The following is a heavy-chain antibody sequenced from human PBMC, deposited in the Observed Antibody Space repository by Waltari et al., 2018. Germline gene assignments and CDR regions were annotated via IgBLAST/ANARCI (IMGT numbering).Heavy chain of an antibody. V-gene: IGHV1-2*06. Sequence: QVQLVQSGAEVKKPGASVKVSGKASGYTFTDYYMHWARQAPGQGLEWMGRINPNRGGTNYTQKFQGRVTMTRDTSISTAYMELSRLRSDDTAVYYCARGGPAIFGVLITKRFDYWGQGTLVTVSS. CDR3: ARGGPAIFGVLITKRFDY. J-gene: IGHJ4*02. CDR1: GYTFTDYY. D-gene: IGHD3-3*01. CDR2: INPNRGGT.